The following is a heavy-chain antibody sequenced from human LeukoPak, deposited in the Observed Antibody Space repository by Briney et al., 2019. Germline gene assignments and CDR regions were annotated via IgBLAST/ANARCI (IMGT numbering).Heavy chain of an antibody. CDR2: IYTSGST. CDR1: GGSISSGSYY. V-gene: IGHV4-61*02. CDR3: AREALERGDAFDI. Sequence: PSETLSLTCTVSGGSISSGSYYWSWIRQPAGKGLEWIGRIYTSGSTNYNPSLKSRVTISVDTSKNQFSLKLSSVTAADTAVHYCAREALERGDAFDIWGQGTMVTVSS. J-gene: IGHJ3*02. D-gene: IGHD1-1*01.